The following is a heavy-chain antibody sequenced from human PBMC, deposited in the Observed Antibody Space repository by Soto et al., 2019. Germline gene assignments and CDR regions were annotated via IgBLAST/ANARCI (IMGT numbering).Heavy chain of an antibody. Sequence: PGGSLRLSCAASGFTFSSYGMHWVRQAPGKGLEWVAVISYDGSNKYYADSVKGRFTISRDNSKNTLYLQMNSLRAEDTAVYYCAKTSIDRILWYYFDYWGQGTLVTVSS. J-gene: IGHJ4*02. D-gene: IGHD3-16*01. CDR3: AKTSIDRILWYYFDY. V-gene: IGHV3-30*18. CDR1: GFTFSSYG. CDR2: ISYDGSNK.